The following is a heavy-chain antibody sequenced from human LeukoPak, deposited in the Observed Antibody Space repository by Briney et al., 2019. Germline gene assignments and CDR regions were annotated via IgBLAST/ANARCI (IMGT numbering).Heavy chain of an antibody. CDR1: GGSISSSSYY. CDR2: IYYSGST. CDR3: ARSYDYVWGSYRPTDYGIDV. D-gene: IGHD3-16*02. J-gene: IGHJ6*02. Sequence: SETLSLTCTVSGGSISSSSYYWGWIRQPPGKGLEWIGSIYYSGSTYYNPSLKSRVTISVDTSKNQFSLKLSSVTAADTAVYYCARSYDYVWGSYRPTDYGIDVWGQGTTVTVSS. V-gene: IGHV4-39*01.